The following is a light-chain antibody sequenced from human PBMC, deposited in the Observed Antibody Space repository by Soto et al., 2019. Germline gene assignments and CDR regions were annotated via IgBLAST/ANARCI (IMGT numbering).Light chain of an antibody. J-gene: IGLJ2*01. CDR3: SSSTSSSTLVV. Sequence: QSALTQPASVSGSPGQSITISCTGTSSDVGGYNYVSWYQQHPGKAPKLMIYEVSNRPSGVSNRFSGSKSGNTASLTISGLQADDEADYYCSSSTSSSTLVVFGGGTKLTVL. CDR2: EVS. V-gene: IGLV2-14*01. CDR1: SSDVGGYNY.